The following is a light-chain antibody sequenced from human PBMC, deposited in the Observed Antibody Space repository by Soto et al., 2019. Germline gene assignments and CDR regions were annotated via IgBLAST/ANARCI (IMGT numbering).Light chain of an antibody. CDR1: QGINSY. J-gene: IGKJ4*01. CDR3: QQLYTYPLT. CDR2: TAS. Sequence: DIQLTQSPSFLSASVGDRVTVTCRASQGINSYLAGYQQKPGKAPKLLIYTASTLQSGVPSRFSGSGSGTEFTLTIPSLQPEDFAAYYCQQLYTYPLTFGGGTKVEIK. V-gene: IGKV1-9*01.